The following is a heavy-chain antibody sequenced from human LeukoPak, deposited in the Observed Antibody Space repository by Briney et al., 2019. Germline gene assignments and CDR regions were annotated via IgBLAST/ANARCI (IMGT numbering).Heavy chain of an antibody. J-gene: IGHJ5*02. D-gene: IGHD6-6*01. V-gene: IGHV4-34*01. CDR2: INHSGNT. CDR1: GGSFSGYY. CDR3: ARGPDSSLDWFDP. Sequence: SETLSLTCAVYGGSFSGYYWSWIRQPPGKGLEWIGEINHSGNTNYNPSLKSRVTISIDTSKNQFSLKLNSVTAADTAVYYCARGPDSSLDWFDPWGQGTLVTVSS.